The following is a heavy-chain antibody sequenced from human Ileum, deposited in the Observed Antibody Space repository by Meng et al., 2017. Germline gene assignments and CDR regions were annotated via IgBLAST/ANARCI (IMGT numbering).Heavy chain of an antibody. D-gene: IGHD6-13*01. J-gene: IGHJ4*02. CDR2: IIPIFGIA. V-gene: IGHV1-69*01. CDR3: ARVNRYSSTWYFDY. Sequence: DESKKPGSPVGVSCTSSGGTFRTYAISWVRQAPGQGLEWMGGIIPIFGIANYAQKFQGRITITADESTSTAYMELSSLRSEDTAVYYCARVNRYSSTWYFDYWGQGTLVTVSS. CDR1: GGTFRTYA.